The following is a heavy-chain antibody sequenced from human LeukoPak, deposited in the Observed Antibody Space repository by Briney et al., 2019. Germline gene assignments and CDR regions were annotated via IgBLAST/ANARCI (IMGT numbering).Heavy chain of an antibody. Sequence: GGSLRLSCAASGFTFSSYAMSWVRQAPGKRLEWVSAISGSGGSTYYADSVKGRFTISRDNSKNTLYLQMNSLRAEDTAVYYCAKDPSYDYVWGSYPLFDYWGQGTLVTVSS. D-gene: IGHD3-16*02. CDR3: AKDPSYDYVWGSYPLFDY. CDR1: GFTFSSYA. J-gene: IGHJ4*02. CDR2: ISGSGGST. V-gene: IGHV3-23*01.